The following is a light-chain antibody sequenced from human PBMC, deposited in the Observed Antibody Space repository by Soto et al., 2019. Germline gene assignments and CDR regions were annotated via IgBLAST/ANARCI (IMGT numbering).Light chain of an antibody. V-gene: IGLV2-8*01. CDR1: SSDVGGYNY. J-gene: IGLJ1*01. CDR2: EVS. Sequence: QSVLTQPPSASGSPGQSVTISCTGTSSDVGGYNYASWYQQHPGKAPKLMIYEVSKRPSGVPDRFSGSKSGTTASLTVSGLQAEDEVDYYCSSYAGSNNYVVGSGTKVTVL. CDR3: SSYAGSNNYV.